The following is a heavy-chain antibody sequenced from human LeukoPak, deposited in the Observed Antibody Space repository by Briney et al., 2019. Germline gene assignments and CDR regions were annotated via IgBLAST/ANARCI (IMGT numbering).Heavy chain of an antibody. J-gene: IGHJ5*02. Sequence: GGSLRLSCAASGFTFSSYAMHWVRQAPGKGLEWVAFIRYDGSNKYYAASVKGRFTISRGNSKNTLYLQMNSLRAEDTAVYYCAKLGYDSRTNWFDPWGQGTLVTVSS. CDR1: GFTFSSYA. V-gene: IGHV3-30*02. D-gene: IGHD3-22*01. CDR3: AKLGYDSRTNWFDP. CDR2: IRYDGSNK.